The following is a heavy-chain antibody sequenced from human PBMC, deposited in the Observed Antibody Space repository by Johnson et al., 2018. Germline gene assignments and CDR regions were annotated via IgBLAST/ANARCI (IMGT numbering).Heavy chain of an antibody. CDR1: GFSFSTYG. D-gene: IGHD7-27*01. J-gene: IGHJ3*02. CDR3: ATDPPHRAGDGAANAVYI. V-gene: IGHV3-23*01. Sequence: EVQLLESGGGVVQXGRSXRLXCAASGFSFSTYGMHWVRQAPGKGLEWVSVISSSGDTTFYADSVKGRFTISRENSTNTLYLQMTNLRAEDTAIYYCATDPPHRAGDGAANAVYIWGQGTMVTVSS. CDR2: ISSSGDTT.